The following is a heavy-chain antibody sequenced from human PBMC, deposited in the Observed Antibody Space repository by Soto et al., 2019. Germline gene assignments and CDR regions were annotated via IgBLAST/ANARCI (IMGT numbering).Heavy chain of an antibody. J-gene: IGHJ6*02. CDR2: IIPIFGTA. D-gene: IGHD2-15*01. Sequence: QVQLVQSGAEVKKPGSSVKVSCKASGGTFSSYAISWVRQAPGQGLEWMGGIIPIFGTANYAQKFQGRVTITADESTSTAYMELSSLRSEDTAVYYCARGMDIVVVVAATRYYYGMTSGAKGPWSPSP. V-gene: IGHV1-69*01. CDR3: ARGMDIVVVVAATRYYYGMTS. CDR1: GGTFSSYA.